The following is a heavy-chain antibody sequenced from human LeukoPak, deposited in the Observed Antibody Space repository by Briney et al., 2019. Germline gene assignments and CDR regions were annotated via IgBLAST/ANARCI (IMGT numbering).Heavy chain of an antibody. CDR2: TRYDGSNK. V-gene: IGHV3-30*02. CDR1: GFTFSSYG. CDR3: ARDRKLELRLFSYMDV. Sequence: GGSLRLSCAASGFTFSSYGMYWVRQAPGKGLEWVAFTRYDGSNKYYAGSVKGRFTISRDNSRNTLYLQMNSLRAEDTAVYYCARDRKLELRLFSYMDVWGKGTTVTVSS. D-gene: IGHD1-7*01. J-gene: IGHJ6*03.